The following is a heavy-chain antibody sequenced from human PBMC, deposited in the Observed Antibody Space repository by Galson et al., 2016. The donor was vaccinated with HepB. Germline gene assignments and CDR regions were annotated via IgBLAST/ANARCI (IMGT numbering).Heavy chain of an antibody. CDR3: ARDGIPSPQDIGGRLPPPYYYGMDV. J-gene: IGHJ6*02. Sequence: SLRLSCAASGFTFSRYGMHWVRQAPGKGLEWVTFISYDGSNKYYADSVKGRFTISRDNSKNTLYLRMNSLRAEDTAVYYCARDGIPSPQDIGGRLPPPYYYGMDVWGQGTAVTVSS. D-gene: IGHD6-6*01. CDR1: GFTFSRYG. V-gene: IGHV3-30*03. CDR2: ISYDGSNK.